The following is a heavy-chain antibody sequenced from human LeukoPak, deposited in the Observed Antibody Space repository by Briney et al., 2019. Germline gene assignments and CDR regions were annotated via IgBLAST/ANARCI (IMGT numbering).Heavy chain of an antibody. J-gene: IGHJ4*02. CDR3: ANAYYDSSGYYRPPPFDC. Sequence: GGSLRLSCAASGFTFSNYAMSWVRQAPGRGLKWVSAISGSGGSTYYAASVKGRFTISRDNSKNTLYLQMNSLRAEDTAVYYCANAYYDSSGYYRPPPFDCWGQGTLVTVSS. CDR2: ISGSGGST. V-gene: IGHV3-23*01. CDR1: GFTFSNYA. D-gene: IGHD3-22*01.